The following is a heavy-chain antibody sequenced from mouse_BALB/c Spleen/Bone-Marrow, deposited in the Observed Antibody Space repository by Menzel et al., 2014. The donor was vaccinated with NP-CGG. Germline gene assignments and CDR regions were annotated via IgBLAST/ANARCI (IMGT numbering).Heavy chain of an antibody. D-gene: IGHD1-1*02. CDR2: INPNTGYP. CDR1: GYTFTSYW. CDR3: ARRFTTVVTTGDY. J-gene: IGHJ2*01. Sequence: VKLLESGAELAKPGASVKMSCKASGYTFTSYWMHWVKPRPGQGLEWIGYINPNTGYPEYNQKFKDKATLTADKSSSTAYMQLSSLTSEDSAVYYCARRFTTVVTTGDYWGQGTTLTVSS. V-gene: IGHV1-7*01.